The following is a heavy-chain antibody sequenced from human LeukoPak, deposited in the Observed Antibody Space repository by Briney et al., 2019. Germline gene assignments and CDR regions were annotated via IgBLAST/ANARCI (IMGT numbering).Heavy chain of an antibody. D-gene: IGHD6-13*01. V-gene: IGHV3-7*01. CDR3: ARYRANPQL. Sequence: GGSLRLSCATSGFTFSSNWMSWVREAPGKGLEWVASIKQDGSEQYSVDSVKGRFTISRDNAKNSLYLQMNSLRVEDTAVYYCARYRANPQLWGQGTLVIVSS. CDR1: GFTFSSNW. CDR2: IKQDGSEQ. J-gene: IGHJ4*02.